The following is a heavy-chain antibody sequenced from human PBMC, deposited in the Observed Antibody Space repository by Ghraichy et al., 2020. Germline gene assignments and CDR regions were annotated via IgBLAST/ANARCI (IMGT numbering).Heavy chain of an antibody. CDR3: ARAVPTGYSSSWIDY. V-gene: IGHV3-11*01. D-gene: IGHD6-13*01. CDR2: ISSSGSTI. Sequence: GGSLRLSCVASGFTFSDYYMSWIRQAPGKGLEWVSYISSSGSTIYYADSVKGRFTISRDNAKNSLYLQMNSLRAEDTALYYCARAVPTGYSSSWIDYWGQGTLVTVSS. J-gene: IGHJ4*02. CDR1: GFTFSDYY.